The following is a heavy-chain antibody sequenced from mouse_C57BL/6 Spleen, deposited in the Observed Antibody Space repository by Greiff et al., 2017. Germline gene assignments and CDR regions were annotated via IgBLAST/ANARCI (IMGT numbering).Heavy chain of an antibody. D-gene: IGHD1-1*01. CDR1: GFSLTSYG. CDR2: IWRGGST. J-gene: IGHJ4*01. Sequence: QVQLQQSGPGLVQPSQSLSITCTVSGFSLTSYGVHWVRQSPGKGLEWLGVIWRGGSTAYNAAFISRLSISKDNSKSQVFFKMNSLQADDTAIYYCAGPYGSKGGYYAMDYWGQGTSVTVSS. CDR3: AGPYGSKGGYYAMDY. V-gene: IGHV2-2*01.